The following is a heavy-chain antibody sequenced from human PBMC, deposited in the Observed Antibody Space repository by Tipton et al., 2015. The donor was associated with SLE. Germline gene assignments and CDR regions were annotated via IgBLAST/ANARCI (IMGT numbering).Heavy chain of an antibody. V-gene: IGHV4-4*07. CDR3: ARGGYSYGDWDY. D-gene: IGHD5-18*01. CDR1: GGSISSYY. Sequence: LRLSCTVSGGSISSYYWSWIRQPAGKGLEWIGRIYTSGSTNYNPPLKSRVTISVDTSKNQFSLKLSSVTAADTAVYYCARGGYSYGDWDYWGQGTLVTVSS. J-gene: IGHJ4*02. CDR2: IYTSGST.